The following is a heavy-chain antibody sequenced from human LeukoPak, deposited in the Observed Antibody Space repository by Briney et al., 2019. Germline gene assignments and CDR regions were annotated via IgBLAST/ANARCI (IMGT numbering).Heavy chain of an antibody. Sequence: PGGSLRLSCAASGFRFSDYTMTWVRQAPGKGPEWVSAIGGRGGSTYYADSLGGRFTISRDNSKDMLHLQMNSLKVEDTATYYCGKEGGAWGQGTKVTVSS. V-gene: IGHV3-23*01. D-gene: IGHD3-16*01. CDR3: GKEGGA. J-gene: IGHJ5*02. CDR1: GFRFSDYT. CDR2: IGGRGGST.